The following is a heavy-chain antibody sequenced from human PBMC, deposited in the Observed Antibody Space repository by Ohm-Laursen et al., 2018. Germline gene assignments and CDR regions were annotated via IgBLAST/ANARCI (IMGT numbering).Heavy chain of an antibody. CDR1: GFSLSTSKMC. Sequence: PTQTLTLTCTFSGFSLSTSKMCVNWIRQAPGKALEWLGRIDWDDDKYYSTSLKTRLTISKDTSKNQVVLKMTNLDPVDQATNYCARITAGPDYFDYWGQGTLVTVSP. V-gene: IGHV2-70*11. CDR3: ARITAGPDYFDY. J-gene: IGHJ4*02. CDR2: IDWDDDK.